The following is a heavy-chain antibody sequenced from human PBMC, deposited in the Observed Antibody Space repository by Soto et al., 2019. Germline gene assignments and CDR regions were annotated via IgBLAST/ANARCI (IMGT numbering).Heavy chain of an antibody. D-gene: IGHD3-10*01. CDR1: VGSFSGYY. J-gene: IGHJ4*02. CDR3: ARAPYYHGSGSYYSVKYGFVY. Sequence: SETLCITCAFYVGSFSGYYWRWIRQPPGRGLDWIGEINHSGSTNYNPSLKSRVTISVDTSKNQFSLKLSSVTAADTAVYYCARAPYYHGSGSYYSVKYGFVYWGQGTMVTVSS. V-gene: IGHV4-34*01. CDR2: INHSGST.